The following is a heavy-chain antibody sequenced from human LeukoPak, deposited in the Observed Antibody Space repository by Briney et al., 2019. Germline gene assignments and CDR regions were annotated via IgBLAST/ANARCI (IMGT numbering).Heavy chain of an antibody. CDR3: TRGSGGPI. D-gene: IGHD1-26*01. Sequence: GASVKVTCKASGYTFTSHDINWVRQATGQGLEWMGWMNPDSGNTGYAQKFQGRVSTIRNTSTSTAYVELSRLRSEDTAVYYCTRGSGGPIWGQGTPVTVSS. CDR1: GYTFTSHD. V-gene: IGHV1-8*01. CDR2: MNPDSGNT. J-gene: IGHJ4*02.